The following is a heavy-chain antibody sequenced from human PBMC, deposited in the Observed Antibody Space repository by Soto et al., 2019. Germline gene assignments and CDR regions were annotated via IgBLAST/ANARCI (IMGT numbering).Heavy chain of an antibody. V-gene: IGHV4-34*01. Sequence: QVQLQQWGAGLLKPSETLSLTCAVYGGSFSGYYWSWIRQPPGKGLEWIGEINHSGSTNYNPSLKSRVPISVDPSKNQFSLKLSSVTAADTAVYYCARGRRSTMVRGRNWFDPWGQGTLVTVSS. D-gene: IGHD3-10*01. J-gene: IGHJ5*02. CDR3: ARGRRSTMVRGRNWFDP. CDR2: INHSGST. CDR1: GGSFSGYY.